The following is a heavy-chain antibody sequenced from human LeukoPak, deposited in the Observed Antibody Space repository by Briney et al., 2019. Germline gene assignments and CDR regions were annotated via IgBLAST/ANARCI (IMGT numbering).Heavy chain of an antibody. CDR1: GFTFSNYW. D-gene: IGHD1-1*01. CDR2: IKQDGRER. Sequence: PGGSLRLSCAASGFTFSNYWMSWVHQTPGKGLEWVANIKQDGRERYYVDSVKGRFTISRDNAKNSLYLQMSSLRAEDTAVYYCARKGELERRRSWDCWGQGTLVTVSS. CDR3: ARKGELERRRSWDC. V-gene: IGHV3-7*03. J-gene: IGHJ4*02.